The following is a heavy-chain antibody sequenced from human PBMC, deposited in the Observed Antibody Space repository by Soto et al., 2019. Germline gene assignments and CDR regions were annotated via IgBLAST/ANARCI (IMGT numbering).Heavy chain of an antibody. D-gene: IGHD3-10*01. CDR2: LSGTGGST. J-gene: IGHJ5*02. Sequence: RLWCGASDVSFSSYALGWVRQAPGKGLEWVSALSGTGGSTYYADSVKGRFTISRDNSKDTLYLQINSLRADETAVEYFTTTYGTGPWGQGTLVTVPQ. CDR3: TTTYGTGP. V-gene: IGHV3-23*01. CDR1: DVSFSSYA.